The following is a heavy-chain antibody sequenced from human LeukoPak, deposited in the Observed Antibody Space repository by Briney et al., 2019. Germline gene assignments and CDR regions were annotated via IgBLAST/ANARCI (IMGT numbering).Heavy chain of an antibody. D-gene: IGHD6-13*01. CDR1: GGSISSYY. CDR2: IYFSGST. CDR3: ASSIAAGADYYYGMDV. J-gene: IGHJ6*02. V-gene: IGHV4-59*08. Sequence: PSETLSLTCTVSGGSISSYYWSWIRLPPGRGLEWIGYIYFSGSTNYNPSLKSRVTISVDTSKNQFSLKLSSVTAADTAVYYCASSIAAGADYYYGMDVWGQGTTVTVSS.